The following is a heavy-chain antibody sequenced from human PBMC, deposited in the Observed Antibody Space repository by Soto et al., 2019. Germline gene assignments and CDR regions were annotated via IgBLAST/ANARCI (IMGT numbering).Heavy chain of an antibody. D-gene: IGHD3-22*01. CDR2: VYYGGST. CDR3: AGGDYYHSSGYYFYYYTMDV. J-gene: IGHJ6*02. Sequence: PSETLSLTCTVSGGSIXSSSYYLGWIRQPPGKGLDWIGNVYYGGSTYYNPSLKSRVTISVETSKSQFSLKLSSVTAADTAVYYCAGGDYYHSSGYYFYYYTMDVWGQGTTVTVSS. V-gene: IGHV4-39*01. CDR1: GGSIXSSSYY.